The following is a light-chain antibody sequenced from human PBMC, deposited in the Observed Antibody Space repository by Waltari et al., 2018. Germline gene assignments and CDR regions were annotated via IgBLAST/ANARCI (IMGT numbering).Light chain of an antibody. V-gene: IGKV4-1*01. CDR2: WAS. Sequence: IVMTQSPDSLAVSLGERATINCKSSQTVLYSSNNKNYLAWYQQKPRQPPKLIIYWASTRESGVPARFSGSGSGTDFTLTISSLQAEDVAVYYCQQYYNTPLTFGGGTKVEIK. CDR1: QTVLYSSNNKNY. J-gene: IGKJ4*01. CDR3: QQYYNTPLT.